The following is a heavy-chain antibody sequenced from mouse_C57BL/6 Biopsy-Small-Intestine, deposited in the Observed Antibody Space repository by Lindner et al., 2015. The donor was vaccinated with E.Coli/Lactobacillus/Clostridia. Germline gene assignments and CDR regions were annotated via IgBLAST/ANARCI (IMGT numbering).Heavy chain of an antibody. D-gene: IGHD1-1*01. V-gene: IGHV14-1*01. J-gene: IGHJ1*03. CDR1: GFNIKDYY. CDR2: IDPEDGDT. CDR3: TTSYYYGSSSRCFDV. Sequence: VQLQESGAELVRPGASVKLSCTASGFNIKDYYMHWVKQRPEQGLEWIGRIDPEDGDTEYAPKFQGKATMTADTSSNTAYLQLSSLTSEDTAVYYCTTSYYYGSSSRCFDVWGTGTTVTVSS.